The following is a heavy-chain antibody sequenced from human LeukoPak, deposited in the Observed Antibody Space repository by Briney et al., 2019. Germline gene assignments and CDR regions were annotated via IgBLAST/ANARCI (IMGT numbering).Heavy chain of an antibody. CDR2: IYYSGST. CDR1: GGSISSYY. CDR3: ARAGGSYYPITYNWFDP. V-gene: IGHV4-59*01. J-gene: IGHJ5*02. Sequence: PSETLSHTCTVSGGSISSYYWSWIRQPPGKGLEWIGYIYYSGSTNYNPSLKSRVTISVDTSKNQFSLKLSSVTAADTAVYYCARAGGSYYPITYNWFDPWGQGTLVTVSS. D-gene: IGHD3-10*01.